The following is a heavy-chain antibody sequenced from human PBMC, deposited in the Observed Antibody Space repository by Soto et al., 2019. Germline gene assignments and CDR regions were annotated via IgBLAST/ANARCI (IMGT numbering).Heavy chain of an antibody. J-gene: IGHJ6*02. V-gene: IGHV4-4*07. CDR1: GGSISSYY. CDR2: IYTSGST. CDR3: ARADPSIVRYYYYGMDV. Sequence: PSETLSLTCTVSGGSISSYYWSWIRQPAGKGLEWIGRIYTSGSTNYNPSLKSRVTMSVDTSKNQFSLKLSSVTAADTAVYYCARADPSIVRYYYYGMDVWGQGTTVTVSS. D-gene: IGHD2-15*01.